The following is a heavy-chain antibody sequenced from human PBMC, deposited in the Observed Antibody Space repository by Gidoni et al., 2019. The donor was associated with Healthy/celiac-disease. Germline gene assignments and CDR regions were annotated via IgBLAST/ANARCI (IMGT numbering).Heavy chain of an antibody. CDR2: INTNTGNP. V-gene: IGHV7-4-1*02. CDR1: GYTFTSYA. Sequence: QVQLVQSGSELKKPGASVKVSCKASGYTFTSYAMNWVRQAPGQGLEWMGWINTNTGNPTYAQGFTGRFVFSLDTSVSTAYLQISSLKAEDTAVYYCARGRMDYDFWSGDNYAFDIWGQGTMVTVSS. CDR3: ARGRMDYDFWSGDNYAFDI. D-gene: IGHD3-3*01. J-gene: IGHJ3*02.